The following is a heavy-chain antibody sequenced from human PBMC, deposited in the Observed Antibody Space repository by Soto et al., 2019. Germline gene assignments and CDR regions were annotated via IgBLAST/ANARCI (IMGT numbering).Heavy chain of an antibody. J-gene: IGHJ4*02. CDR1: GGSISSYY. CDR2: IYYSGST. Sequence: SETLSLTCTVSGGSISSYYWSWIRQPPGKGLEWIGYIYYSGSTNYNPSLKSRVTISVDTSKNQFSLKLSSVTAADTAVYYCARESTVTSVFDYWGQGTLVTVSS. D-gene: IGHD4-17*01. CDR3: ARESTVTSVFDY. V-gene: IGHV4-59*12.